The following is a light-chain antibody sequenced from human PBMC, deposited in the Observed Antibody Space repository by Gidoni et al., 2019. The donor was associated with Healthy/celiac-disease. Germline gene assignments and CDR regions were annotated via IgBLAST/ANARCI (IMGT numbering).Light chain of an antibody. CDR2: SNK. CDR3: AAWDDSLNGPVV. CDR1: SANIGSNT. J-gene: IGLJ2*01. V-gene: IGLV1-44*01. Sequence: QSVLTQPPSASGTPGQRVTISCSGSSANIGSNTVNWYKQPPGTARKLIIYSNKQRPSGVTNRFSGTRSGTSASLAISGLQSGDEADYYCAAWDDSLNGPVVFGGGTKLIVL.